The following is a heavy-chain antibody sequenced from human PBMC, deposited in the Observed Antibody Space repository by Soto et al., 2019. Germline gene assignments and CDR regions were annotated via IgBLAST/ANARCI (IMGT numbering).Heavy chain of an antibody. V-gene: IGHV3-48*02. CDR3: ARDPYCGGDCYPWYFDY. CDR1: GFTFSSYS. Sequence: GGSLRLSCAASGFTFSSYSMNWVRQAPGKGLEWVSYISSSSTIYYADSVKGRFTISRDNAKNSLYLQMDSLRDEDTAVYYCARDPYCGGDCYPWYFDYWGQGTLVTVSS. D-gene: IGHD2-21*02. CDR2: ISSSSTI. J-gene: IGHJ4*02.